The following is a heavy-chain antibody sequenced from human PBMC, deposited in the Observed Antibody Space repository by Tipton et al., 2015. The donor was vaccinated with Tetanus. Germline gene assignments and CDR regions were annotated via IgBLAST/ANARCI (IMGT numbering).Heavy chain of an antibody. Sequence: TLSLTCAAYGGSFSGYYWSWIRQPPGKGLEWIGEINHSGSTNYNPSLKSRVTISVDTSKNQFSLKLSSVTAADTAVYYCARGGAIVVVPAAISYWFDPWGQGTLVTVSS. CDR3: ARGGAIVVVPAAISYWFDP. J-gene: IGHJ5*02. CDR1: GGSFSGYY. V-gene: IGHV4-34*01. D-gene: IGHD2-2*02. CDR2: INHSGST.